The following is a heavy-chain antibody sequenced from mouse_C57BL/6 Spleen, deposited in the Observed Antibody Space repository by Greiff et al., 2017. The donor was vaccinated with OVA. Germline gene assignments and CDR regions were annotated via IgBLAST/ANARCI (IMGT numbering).Heavy chain of an antibody. V-gene: IGHV1-50*01. CDR3: ARRVLYYYGSHFDY. D-gene: IGHD1-1*01. CDR1: GYTFTSYW. Sequence: QVQLQQPGAELVKPGASVKLSCKASGYTFTSYWMQWVKQRPGQGLEWIGEIDPSDSYTNYNQKFKGKATLTVDTSSSTAYMQLSSLTSEDSAVYYCARRVLYYYGSHFDYWGQGTTLTVSS. CDR2: IDPSDSYT. J-gene: IGHJ2*01.